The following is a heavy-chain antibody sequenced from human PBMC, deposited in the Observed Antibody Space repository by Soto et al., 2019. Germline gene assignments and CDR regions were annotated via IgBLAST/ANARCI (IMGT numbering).Heavy chain of an antibody. Sequence: QVQLVQSGAEVKKPGSSVKVSCKASGGTFSSYAISWVRQAPGQGLEWMGGIIPIFGTANYARKFQGRVTITADESTSTAYMELSSLRSEDTAVYYCARGSSDIVVVPAAILSGVYYYYGMDVWGQGTTVTVSS. D-gene: IGHD2-2*02. V-gene: IGHV1-69*01. CDR3: ARGSSDIVVVPAAILSGVYYYYGMDV. CDR2: IIPIFGTA. J-gene: IGHJ6*02. CDR1: GGTFSSYA.